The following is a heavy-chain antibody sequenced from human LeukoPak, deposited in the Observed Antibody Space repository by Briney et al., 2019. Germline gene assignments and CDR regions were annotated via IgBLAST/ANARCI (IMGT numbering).Heavy chain of an antibody. Sequence: SETLSLTCAVYGGSFSGYYWSWIRQPPGKGLEWIGEINHSGSTNYNPSLKSRVTISVDTSKNHVSLKLSSVTAADTAVYYCARGSSWSKWGQGTLVTVSS. CDR2: INHSGST. CDR3: ARGSSWSK. V-gene: IGHV4-34*01. J-gene: IGHJ4*02. D-gene: IGHD6-13*01. CDR1: GGSFSGYY.